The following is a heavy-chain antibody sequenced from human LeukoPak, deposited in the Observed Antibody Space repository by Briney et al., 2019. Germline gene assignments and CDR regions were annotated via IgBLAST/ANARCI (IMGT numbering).Heavy chain of an antibody. V-gene: IGHV3-23*01. CDR2: ISGSGGTT. J-gene: IGHJ4*02. CDR3: AKDWSGSYSYIEY. D-gene: IGHD1-26*01. CDR1: GFSFSSYA. Sequence: GGSLRLSCAASGFSFSSYAMNWVRQAPGKGVEWVSVISGSGGTTYYADSVKGRFTISRDNSKNTLYLQMNSLRAEDTAVYYCAKDWSGSYSYIEYWGQGTLVTVSS.